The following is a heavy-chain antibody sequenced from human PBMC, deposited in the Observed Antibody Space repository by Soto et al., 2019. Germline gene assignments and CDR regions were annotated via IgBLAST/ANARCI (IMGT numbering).Heavy chain of an antibody. J-gene: IGHJ4*02. CDR1: GFTFSSYD. CDR3: ARGDGSGHFDY. D-gene: IGHD3-10*01. V-gene: IGHV3-13*04. Sequence: PGGSLRLSCAASGFTFSSYDMHWVRQATGKGLEWVSAIGTAGDTYYPGSVKGRFTISRENAKNSLYLQMNSLRAGDTAVYYCARGDGSGHFDYWGQGTLVTVSS. CDR2: IGTAGDT.